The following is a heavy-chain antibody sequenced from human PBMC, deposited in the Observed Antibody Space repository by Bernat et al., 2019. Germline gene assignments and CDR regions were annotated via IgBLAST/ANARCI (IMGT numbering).Heavy chain of an antibody. CDR1: GFTFSSYW. V-gene: IGHV3-48*04. Sequence: EVQLVESGGGLVQPGGSLRLSCAASGFTFSSYWMSWVRQAPGKGLEWVSYISSSGSTIYYADSVKGRFTISRDNAKNSLYLQMNSLRAEDTAVYYCARDSGGWVYFDYWGQGTLVTVSS. CDR2: ISSSGSTI. D-gene: IGHD6-19*01. CDR3: ARDSGGWVYFDY. J-gene: IGHJ4*02.